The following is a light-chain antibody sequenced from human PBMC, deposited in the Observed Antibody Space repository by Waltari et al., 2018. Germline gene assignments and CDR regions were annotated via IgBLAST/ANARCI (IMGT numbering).Light chain of an antibody. CDR3: QSSDSSLSAVV. CDR2: ATA. CDR1: SSNIGKGYV. J-gene: IGLJ2*01. Sequence: QAVLTQPPSVSGAPGQRVTIPCTGSSSNIGKGYVVHWYQQLPGTAPKLLIYATANRPSGAPDRFPASKFGTSASLAITGLQAEDEAEYYSQSSDSSLSAVVFGGGTKLTVL. V-gene: IGLV1-40*01.